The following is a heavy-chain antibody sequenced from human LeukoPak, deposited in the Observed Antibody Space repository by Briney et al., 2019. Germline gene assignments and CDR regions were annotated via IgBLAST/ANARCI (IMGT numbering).Heavy chain of an antibody. V-gene: IGHV3-48*03. CDR3: ARGEDYGTNSFDY. D-gene: IGHD4-17*01. CDR2: ITTSGRTI. Sequence: GGSLRLSCAASGFTFSSYEMDWVRQAPGKGLEWVSYITTSGRTIYYADSVKGRFTISRDNAKNSLYLQMNSLRAEDTAVYYCARGEDYGTNSFDYWGQGTLVTISS. CDR1: GFTFSSYE. J-gene: IGHJ4*02.